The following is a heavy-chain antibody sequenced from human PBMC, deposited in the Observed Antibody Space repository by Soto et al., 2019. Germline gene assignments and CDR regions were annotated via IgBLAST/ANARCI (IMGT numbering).Heavy chain of an antibody. D-gene: IGHD2-2*01. V-gene: IGHV5-51*01. Sequence: GESLKISCKGSGYSFISYWIGWVRQMPGKGLEWMGIIYPGDSDTRYSPSFQGQVTISADKSISTAYLQWSSLRASDTAMYYCARTYCSSSSCPTNFYYGMDVWGQGTTVTVSS. J-gene: IGHJ6*02. CDR3: ARTYCSSSSCPTNFYYGMDV. CDR2: IYPGDSDT. CDR1: GYSFISYW.